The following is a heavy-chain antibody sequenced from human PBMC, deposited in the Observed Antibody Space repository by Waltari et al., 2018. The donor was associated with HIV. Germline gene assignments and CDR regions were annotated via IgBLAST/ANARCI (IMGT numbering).Heavy chain of an antibody. CDR2: ISSDGSTT. D-gene: IGHD4-17*01. V-gene: IGHV3-74*01. Sequence: EVQLVESGGGLVQPGGSLRLSCAASGFTFRSYWLLWVRQAPGKGLLWVSCISSDGSTTNYADSVKGRLTISRDNAKNTLYLQMNSLRADDTAVYYCARENTMTYYDALDIWGQGTMVTVSS. J-gene: IGHJ3*02. CDR1: GFTFRSYW. CDR3: ARENTMTYYDALDI.